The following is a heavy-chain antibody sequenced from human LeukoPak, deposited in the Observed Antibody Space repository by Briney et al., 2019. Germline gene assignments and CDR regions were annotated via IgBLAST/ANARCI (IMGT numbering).Heavy chain of an antibody. Sequence: PGGSLRLSCAASGFTFSSYAMTWVRQAPGKGLEWVSAVTPGGDIAYYADSVKGRFTISRDNSKNTLYLQMNSLRAEDTAVYLCAKDSPLTNHYNDLDFWGQGTLVTVSS. J-gene: IGHJ4*02. CDR2: VTPGGDIA. D-gene: IGHD3-9*01. CDR3: AKDSPLTNHYNDLDF. CDR1: GFTFSSYA. V-gene: IGHV3-23*01.